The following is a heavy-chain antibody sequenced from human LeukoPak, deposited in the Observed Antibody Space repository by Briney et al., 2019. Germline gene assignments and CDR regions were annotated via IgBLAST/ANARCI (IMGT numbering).Heavy chain of an antibody. CDR3: ATDLAQGYFGS. J-gene: IGHJ4*02. V-gene: IGHV3-49*03. Sequence: GRGPLHSSTESVVTPCDNAVSGCPDRPRGGGWSGGFVRSKAYGATTEYAASVKGRFTISRDDSKSIAYLQMNSLKTEDTAVYYCATDLAQGYFGSWGQGTLVTVSP. CDR1: VVTPCDNA. CDR2: VRSKAYGATT. D-gene: IGHD2/OR15-2a*01.